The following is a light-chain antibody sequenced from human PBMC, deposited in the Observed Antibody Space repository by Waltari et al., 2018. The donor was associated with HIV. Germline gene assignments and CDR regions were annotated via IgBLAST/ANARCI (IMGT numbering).Light chain of an antibody. CDR3: QQYSEWPLT. CDR1: QNVSSH. CDR2: EAS. J-gene: IGKJ3*01. V-gene: IGKV3-15*01. Sequence: MAQPPDTLSLSPGGRATLSCRASQNVSSHLAWYQQRPGQTPRLLMYEASTRATDVPVRFSGSGSGSEFYLTISSLQSEDIGVYFCQQYSEWPLTFGPGTRLNIK.